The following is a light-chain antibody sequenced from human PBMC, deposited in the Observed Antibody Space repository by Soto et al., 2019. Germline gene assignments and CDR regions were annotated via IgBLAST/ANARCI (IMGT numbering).Light chain of an antibody. V-gene: IGKV3-20*01. CDR2: SAS. CDR1: QSVSSSH. Sequence: DIGLNQSPGTLSLTPGERATLPCRASQSVSSSHLAWYQQKPGKAPSLLIYSASSRATGIPYRFSGSGSGTDFTLTISGLEPEDFAVFYCHQYGTSPATFGQGTKVDI. CDR3: HQYGTSPAT. J-gene: IGKJ1*01.